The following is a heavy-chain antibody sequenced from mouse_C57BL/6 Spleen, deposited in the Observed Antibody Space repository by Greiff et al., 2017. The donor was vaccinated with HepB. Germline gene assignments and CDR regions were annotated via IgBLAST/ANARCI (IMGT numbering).Heavy chain of an antibody. V-gene: IGHV7-3*01. D-gene: IGHD1-1*01. CDR1: GFTFTDYY. CDR2: IRNKANGYTT. Sequence: EVKLVESGGGLVQPGGSLSLSCAASGFTFTDYYMSWVRQPPGKALEWLGFIRNKANGYTTEYSASVKGRFTISRDNSQSILYLQMNALRAEDSATYYCARYRGFYYYGSSPYYFDYWGQGTTLTVSS. CDR3: ARYRGFYYYGSSPYYFDY. J-gene: IGHJ2*01.